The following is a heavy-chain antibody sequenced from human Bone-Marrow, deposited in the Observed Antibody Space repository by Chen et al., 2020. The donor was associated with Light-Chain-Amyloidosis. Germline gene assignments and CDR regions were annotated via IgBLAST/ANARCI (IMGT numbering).Heavy chain of an antibody. CDR3: AREVAGGSYYYYYYMVV. V-gene: IGHV3-74*01. D-gene: IGHD6-13*01. J-gene: IGHJ6*03. CDR2: ITRYRSST. CDR1: GFTFSSYW. Sequence: EVQLVESGGGLVQPGGSLRLSCAASGFTFSSYWMHWVRQAPGKGLVWVSRITRYRSSTSYADAVKGRVTSSSDIAKKTLYRQSNSLRAEHTAVYYCAREVAGGSYYYYYYMVVWGKGTTVTVSS.